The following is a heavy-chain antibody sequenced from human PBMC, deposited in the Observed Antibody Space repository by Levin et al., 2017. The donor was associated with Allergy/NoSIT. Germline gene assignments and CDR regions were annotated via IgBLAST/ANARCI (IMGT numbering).Heavy chain of an antibody. V-gene: IGHV4-34*01. D-gene: IGHD3-10*01. CDR3: ARGRHYYGSGSYYQD. CDR2: INHSGST. CDR1: GGSFSGYY. J-gene: IGHJ4*02. Sequence: PSETLSLTCAVYGGSFSGYYWSWIRQPPGKGLEWIGEINHSGSTNYNPSLKSRVTISVDTSKNQFSLKLSSVTAADTAVYYCARGRHYYGSGSYYQDWGQGTLVTVSS.